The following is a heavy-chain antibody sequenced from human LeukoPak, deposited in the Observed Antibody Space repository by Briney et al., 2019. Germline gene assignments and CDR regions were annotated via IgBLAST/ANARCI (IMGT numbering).Heavy chain of an antibody. Sequence: GGSLRLSCVASGFTFSSYSMNWVRQAPGKGLEWVSHITASGTAMFYADSVKGRFTISRDNAKNSLYLQMNSLRDEDTAVYYCASSGSYRFDYWGQGTLVTVSS. J-gene: IGHJ4*02. CDR1: GFTFSSYS. V-gene: IGHV3-48*02. CDR3: ASSGSYRFDY. D-gene: IGHD1-26*01. CDR2: ITASGTAM.